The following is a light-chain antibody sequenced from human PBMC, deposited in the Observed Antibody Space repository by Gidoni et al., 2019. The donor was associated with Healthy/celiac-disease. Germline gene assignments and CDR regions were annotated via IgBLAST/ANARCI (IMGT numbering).Light chain of an antibody. J-gene: IGLJ2*01. Sequence: QSALTQPASVSGSPGQSITISCTGTSRDVGGYNYVSWYQQHPGKAPKLMIYDVSNRPSGVSNRFSGSKSGNTAPLTISGLQAEDEADYYCSSYTSSSTLVFGGGTKLTVL. V-gene: IGLV2-14*03. CDR1: SRDVGGYNY. CDR3: SSYTSSSTLV. CDR2: DVS.